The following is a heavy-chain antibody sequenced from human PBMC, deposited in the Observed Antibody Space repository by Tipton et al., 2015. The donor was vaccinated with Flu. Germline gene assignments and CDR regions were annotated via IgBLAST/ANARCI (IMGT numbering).Heavy chain of an antibody. Sequence: SLRLSCAASGFTFSSYAMSWVRQAPGKGLEWVSAISGSGGSTYYADSVKGRFTISRDNSKNTLYLQMNSLRAEDTAVYYCAKDSGKTTGSTYFGYWGQGTLVTVSS. J-gene: IGHJ4*02. CDR3: AKDSGKTTGSTYFGY. D-gene: IGHD1-1*01. CDR2: ISGSGGST. V-gene: IGHV3-23*01. CDR1: GFTFSSYA.